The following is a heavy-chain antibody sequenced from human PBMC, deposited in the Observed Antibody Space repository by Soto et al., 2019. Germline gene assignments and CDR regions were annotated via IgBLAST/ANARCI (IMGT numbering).Heavy chain of an antibody. V-gene: IGHV4-59*01. CDR1: GGSISSSY. Sequence: SETLSLTCPVSGGSISSSYWSWIRQPPGKGLEWIGYIYYSGSTNYNPSLKSRVTISVDTSKNQFSLKLSSVTAADTAVYYCAGYSSGWYEGYFDYWGQGTLVTVS. J-gene: IGHJ4*02. CDR2: IYYSGST. D-gene: IGHD6-19*01. CDR3: AGYSSGWYEGYFDY.